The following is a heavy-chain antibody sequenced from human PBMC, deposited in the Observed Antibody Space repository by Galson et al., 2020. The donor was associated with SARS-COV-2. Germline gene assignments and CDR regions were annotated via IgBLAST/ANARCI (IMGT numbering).Heavy chain of an antibody. Sequence: GESLKISCAASGFTFSSYWMHWVRQAPGKGLEWVSSISSSSSYIYYADSVKGRFTISRDNAKNSLYLQMNSLRVEDTAVYYCARVPYDSSGYYYYYMDVWGKGTTVTVSS. J-gene: IGHJ6*03. CDR3: ARVPYDSSGYYYYYMDV. CDR1: GFTFSSYW. D-gene: IGHD3-22*01. CDR2: ISSSSSYI. V-gene: IGHV3-21*01.